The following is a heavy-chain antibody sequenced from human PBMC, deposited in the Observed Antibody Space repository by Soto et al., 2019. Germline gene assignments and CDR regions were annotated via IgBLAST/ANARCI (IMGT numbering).Heavy chain of an antibody. J-gene: IGHJ4*02. Sequence: PGGSLRLSCAVSGVTLSNVWMNWVRQAPGKGPEWVGRIKSKTDGGTVDYAAPVKDRFTISRDDSENTLYLQMNSLKTEDTAVYYCTTDKEYSSGWYYFDYWGQGTLVTVSS. D-gene: IGHD6-19*01. V-gene: IGHV3-15*07. CDR1: GVTLSNVW. CDR3: TTDKEYSSGWYYFDY. CDR2: IKSKTDGGTV.